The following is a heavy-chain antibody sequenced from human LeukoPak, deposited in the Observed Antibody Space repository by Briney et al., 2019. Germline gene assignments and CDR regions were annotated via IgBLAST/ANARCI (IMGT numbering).Heavy chain of an antibody. D-gene: IGHD6-19*01. CDR1: GFTFDDYG. CDR2: INSDGSST. J-gene: IGHJ4*02. CDR3: ARDSYSSGAHFDY. V-gene: IGHV3-74*01. Sequence: GGSLRLSCAASGFTFDDYGMSWVRQAPGKGLVWVSRINSDGSSTSYADSVKGRFTISRDNAKNTLYLQMNSLRAEDTAVYYCARDSYSSGAHFDYWGQGTLVTVSS.